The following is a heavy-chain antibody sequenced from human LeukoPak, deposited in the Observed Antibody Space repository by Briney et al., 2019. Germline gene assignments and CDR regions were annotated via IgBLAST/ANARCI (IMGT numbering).Heavy chain of an antibody. D-gene: IGHD4-17*01. J-gene: IGHJ3*02. CDR3: AKGGDYGDFSHDAFDI. V-gene: IGHV3-30*02. CDR1: GFTFSSYG. Sequence: PGGSLRLSCAASGFTFSSYGMHWVRQAPGKGLEWVAFIRYDGSNKYYADSVKGRFTISRDNSKNTLYLQMNSLRAEDTAVYYCAKGGDYGDFSHDAFDIWGQGTMVAVSS. CDR2: IRYDGSNK.